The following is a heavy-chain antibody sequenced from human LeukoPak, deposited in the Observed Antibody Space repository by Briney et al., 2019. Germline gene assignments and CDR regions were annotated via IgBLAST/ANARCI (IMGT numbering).Heavy chain of an antibody. Sequence: GESLKISCKGSGYSFTSYWIGWVRQMPGKGLEWMGIIYPGDSDTRYSPSFQGQVTISADKSISTAYLQWSSLEASDTAMYYCALQPLRYCSGGSCYATLYFDYWGQGTLVTVSS. CDR3: ALQPLRYCSGGSCYATLYFDY. CDR2: IYPGDSDT. D-gene: IGHD2-15*01. J-gene: IGHJ4*02. V-gene: IGHV5-51*01. CDR1: GYSFTSYW.